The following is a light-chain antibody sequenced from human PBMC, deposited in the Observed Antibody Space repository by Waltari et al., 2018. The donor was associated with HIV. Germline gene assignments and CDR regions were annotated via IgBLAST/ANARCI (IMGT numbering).Light chain of an antibody. J-gene: IGLJ3*02. V-gene: IGLV2-14*03. CDR3: SSYTSSSTRV. CDR2: DVS. Sequence: QSALTQPASVSGSPGQSITISCPGTSSDGGGYNYVSWYQRHPGKAPKLIIYDVSTRPSGVSNRFSGSKSGNRASLTISGLQAEDEADYYCSSYTSSSTRVFGGGTTVTVL. CDR1: SSDGGGYNY.